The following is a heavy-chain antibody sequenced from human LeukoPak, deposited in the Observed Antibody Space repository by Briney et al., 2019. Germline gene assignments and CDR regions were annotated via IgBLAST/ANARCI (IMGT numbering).Heavy chain of an antibody. Sequence: PSETLSLTCAVYGGSFSGYYWSWIRQPPGKGLEWIGEINHSGSTNYNPSLKSRVTISVDTSKNQFSLKLSSVTAADTAVYYCARGSPHYSSGYRDWGQGTLVTVSS. V-gene: IGHV4-34*01. CDR2: INHSGST. CDR1: GGSFSGYY. J-gene: IGHJ4*02. CDR3: ARGSPHYSSGYRD. D-gene: IGHD6-19*01.